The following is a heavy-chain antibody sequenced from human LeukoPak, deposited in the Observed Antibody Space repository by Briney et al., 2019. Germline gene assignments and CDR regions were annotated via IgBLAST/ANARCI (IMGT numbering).Heavy chain of an antibody. J-gene: IGHJ4*02. CDR1: GFTFSSYE. CDR2: ISGSGGNI. V-gene: IGHV3-48*03. Sequence: GVTLRLSCAASGFTFSSYEMNWVRQAPGKGLEWVSYISGSGGNIYYADSVKGRFTITRDNAKNSLFLQMNSLRGEDTAVYYCARNFLFPYYFDNWGQGTLVTVSS. CDR3: ARNFLFPYYFDN.